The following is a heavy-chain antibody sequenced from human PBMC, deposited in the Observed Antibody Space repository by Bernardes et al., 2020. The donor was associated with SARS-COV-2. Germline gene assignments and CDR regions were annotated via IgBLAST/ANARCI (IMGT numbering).Heavy chain of an antibody. CDR2: INPNSGAT. Sequence: ASVKVSCKASGYSFTAYDINWVRQAPGQGLELMGWINPNSGATNYAQNFQGRVTMTRDTSISTAYMELSRLTYDDTAVFYCARELGIAAFDIWGQGTTVTVSS. CDR1: GYSFTAYD. V-gene: IGHV1-2*02. J-gene: IGHJ3*02. D-gene: IGHD6-13*01. CDR3: ARELGIAAFDI.